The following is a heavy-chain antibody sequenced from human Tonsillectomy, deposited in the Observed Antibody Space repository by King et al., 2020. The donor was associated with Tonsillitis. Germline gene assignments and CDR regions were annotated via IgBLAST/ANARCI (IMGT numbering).Heavy chain of an antibody. J-gene: IGHJ3*02. D-gene: IGHD1-26*01. CDR3: ARVLGARGAFDI. CDR1: GDTFSSYA. CDR2: VIPVFGTR. Sequence: VQLVASGAEVKTPGSSVKVSCKASGDTFSSYAISWVRQAPGQGLEWVGGVIPVFGTRNYAQRFQGRVTLTADEVTNTAYMELSSLRSEDTAVFYCARVLGARGAFDIWGQGTMVTVSS. V-gene: IGHV1-69*01.